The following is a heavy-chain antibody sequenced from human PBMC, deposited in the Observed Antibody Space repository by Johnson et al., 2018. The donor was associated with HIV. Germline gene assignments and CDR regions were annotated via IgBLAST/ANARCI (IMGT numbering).Heavy chain of an antibody. D-gene: IGHD6-6*01. V-gene: IGHV3-30*04. J-gene: IGHJ3*01. Sequence: QMQLVESGGGVVQPGRSLRLSCAASKFTFSSYAMHWVRQAPGKGLEWVSFISYDGNNKYSRDSVKGRFTLSRDNSKNTLYLQINSLRVEDTAVYYCARDQGVWAARPEDAFDVWGQGTMVTVSS. CDR2: ISYDGNNK. CDR3: ARDQGVWAARPEDAFDV. CDR1: KFTFSSYA.